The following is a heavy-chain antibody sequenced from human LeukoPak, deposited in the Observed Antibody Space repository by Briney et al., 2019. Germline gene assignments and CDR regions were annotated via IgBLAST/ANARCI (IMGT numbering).Heavy chain of an antibody. CDR2: INHSRTT. J-gene: IGHJ4*02. D-gene: IGHD1-1*01. CDR1: GGSFSGYY. Sequence: SETLSLTCAVYGGSFSGYYWSWIRQPPGKGLECICEINHSRTTNYSPSLKSPVTISVHTSKNQFSLKLSSVTAADTAVYYCARGLGNLPPGGYWGQGTLVTVSS. V-gene: IGHV4-34*01. CDR3: ARGLGNLPPGGY.